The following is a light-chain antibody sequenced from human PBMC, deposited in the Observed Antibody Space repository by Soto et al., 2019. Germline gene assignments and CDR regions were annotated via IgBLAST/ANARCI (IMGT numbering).Light chain of an antibody. CDR3: QHHKT. Sequence: DIQMTQSPSTLSASVGDRVIITCRASQSINTGLAWYQQKPGKAPKLLISKPSSLESGVPSRFSGGGSGTEFTLTISSLQPDDFATYYCQHHKTFGQGTKVEIK. J-gene: IGKJ1*01. CDR2: KPS. V-gene: IGKV1-5*03. CDR1: QSINTG.